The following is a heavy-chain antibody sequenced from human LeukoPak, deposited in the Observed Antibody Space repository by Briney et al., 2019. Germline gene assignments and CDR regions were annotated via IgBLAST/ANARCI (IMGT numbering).Heavy chain of an antibody. D-gene: IGHD3-16*01. CDR3: ARLGTIMVTSGGFDGD. J-gene: IGHJ4*02. CDR1: GYSFTDYY. Sequence: ASVKVSCKASGYSFTDYYIHWVRQAPGQGLEWMGRINPNSGGTNYAERFQGRVTMTRDTSISTAYMELSSLKSDDTAVYFCARLGTIMVTSGGFDGDWGQGTLVTVSS. V-gene: IGHV1-2*06. CDR2: INPNSGGT.